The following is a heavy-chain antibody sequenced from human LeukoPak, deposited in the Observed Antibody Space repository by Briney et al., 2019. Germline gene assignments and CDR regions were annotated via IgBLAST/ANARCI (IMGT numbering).Heavy chain of an antibody. CDR1: GFTFSKYW. V-gene: IGHV3-7*03. Sequence: GGSLRLSYAASGFTFSKYWMSWVRQAPGKGLEWVANIKQDGSEKYYVDSVKGRFTISRDNAKNSLYLQMNSLRAEDTAVYYCVSSVLWFGSNWCQGTLVTVSS. D-gene: IGHD3-10*01. CDR3: VSSVLWFGSN. CDR2: IKQDGSEK. J-gene: IGHJ4*02.